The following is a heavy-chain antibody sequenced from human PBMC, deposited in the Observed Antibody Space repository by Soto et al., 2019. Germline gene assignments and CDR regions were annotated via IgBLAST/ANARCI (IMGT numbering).Heavy chain of an antibody. CDR1: GFTFSSYA. V-gene: IGHV3-30-3*01. CDR2: ISYDGSNK. J-gene: IGHJ4*02. CDR3: ARDYYDSSAKQAPLGY. Sequence: GGSLRLSCAASGFTFSSYAMHWVRQAPGKGLEWVAVISYDGSNKYYADSVKGRFTISRDNSKNTLYLQMNSLRAEDTAVYYCARDYYDSSAKQAPLGYWGQGTLVTVSS. D-gene: IGHD3-22*01.